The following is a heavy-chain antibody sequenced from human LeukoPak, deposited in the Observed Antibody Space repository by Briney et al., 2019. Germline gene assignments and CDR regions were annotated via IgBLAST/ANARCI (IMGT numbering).Heavy chain of an antibody. Sequence: PGGSLRLSCAASEFTFSSFAMHWVRQAPGKGLEWVAAISYDGSNKYYADSVKGRLTISRDNSKNTLYLQMNSLRAEDTAVYYCARERWIAVAGNLDYWGQGTLVTVSS. V-gene: IGHV3-30-3*01. D-gene: IGHD6-19*01. J-gene: IGHJ4*02. CDR1: EFTFSSFA. CDR3: ARERWIAVAGNLDY. CDR2: ISYDGSNK.